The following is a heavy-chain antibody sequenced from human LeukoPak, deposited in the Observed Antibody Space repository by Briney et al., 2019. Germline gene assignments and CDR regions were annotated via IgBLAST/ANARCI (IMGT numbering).Heavy chain of an antibody. CDR2: ISWNSGSI. CDR3: AKGYYGSGPLDY. CDR1: GLTVADAW. Sequence: GGSLGLSCAASGLTVADAWIHWVRQAPGKGLEWVSGISWNSGSIGYADSVKGRFTISRDNAKNSLYLQMNSLRAEDTALYYCAKGYYGSGPLDYWGQGTLVTVSS. J-gene: IGHJ4*02. D-gene: IGHD3-10*01. V-gene: IGHV3-9*01.